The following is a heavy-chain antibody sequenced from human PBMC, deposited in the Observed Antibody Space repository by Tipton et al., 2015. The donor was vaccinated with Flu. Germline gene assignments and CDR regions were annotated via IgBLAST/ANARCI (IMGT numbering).Heavy chain of an antibody. CDR3: ARHALYGDAYYYFYMDV. J-gene: IGHJ6*03. V-gene: IGHV4-4*07. D-gene: IGHD3-10*02. CDR1: GGSISFYY. Sequence: TLSLTCAVSGGSISFYYWTWIRQPAEKELEWIGRVYSSGTTNYNPSLKTRVTMSVDKSKNQFSLRLSSVTAADTALYYCARHALYGDAYYYFYMDVWGKGTTVTVSS. CDR2: VYSSGTT.